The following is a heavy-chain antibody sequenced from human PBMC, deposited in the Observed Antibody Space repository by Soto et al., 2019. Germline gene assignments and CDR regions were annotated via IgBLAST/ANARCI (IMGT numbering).Heavy chain of an antibody. CDR2: IKSKTDGGTT. CDR3: TTDGSMTTVNYDAFDI. Sequence: GGSLRLSCAASGFTFSNAWMSWVRQAPGKGLEWVGRIKSKTDGGTTDYAAPVKGRFTISRDDSKNTLYLQMNSLKTEDTAVYYCTTDGSMTTVNYDAFDIWGQGTMVTVSS. CDR1: GFTFSNAW. V-gene: IGHV3-15*01. D-gene: IGHD4-17*01. J-gene: IGHJ3*02.